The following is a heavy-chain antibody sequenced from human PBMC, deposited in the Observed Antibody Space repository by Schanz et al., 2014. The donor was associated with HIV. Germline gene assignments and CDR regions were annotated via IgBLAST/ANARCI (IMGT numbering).Heavy chain of an antibody. CDR1: GFAVSGNY. Sequence: DVQLVESGGGLVKRGGSRRLSCAASGFAVSGNYMSWVRQAPGKGLEWVSTLYNGGDTYYADSVKGRFTISRDNSKSTLYLQMNSLRAEDTAVYYCANSGYCTSGVCYTRGYDTDVWGQGTTVTVSS. J-gene: IGHJ6*02. V-gene: IGHV3-53*01. CDR2: LYNGGDT. D-gene: IGHD2-8*01. CDR3: ANSGYCTSGVCYTRGYDTDV.